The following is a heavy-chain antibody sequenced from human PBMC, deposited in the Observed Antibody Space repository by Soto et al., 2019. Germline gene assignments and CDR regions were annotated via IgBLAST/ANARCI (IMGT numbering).Heavy chain of an antibody. D-gene: IGHD5-12*01. CDR3: TRDFFASSGYDSVYYYYGMDV. V-gene: IGHV3-49*04. J-gene: IGHJ6*02. CDR1: GFTFGDYA. CDR2: IRSKAYGGTT. Sequence: GGSLRLSCTVSGFTFGDYAMSWVRQAPGKGLEWAGFIRSKAYGGTTEYAASVKGRFTISRDDSKSIAYLQMNSLKTEDTAVYYCTRDFFASSGYDSVYYYYGMDVWGQGTTVTVSS.